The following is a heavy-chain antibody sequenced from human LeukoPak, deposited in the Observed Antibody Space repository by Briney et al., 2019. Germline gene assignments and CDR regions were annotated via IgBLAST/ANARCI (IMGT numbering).Heavy chain of an antibody. CDR1: DDSIRSSSYY. Sequence: SETLSLTCTVSDDSIRSSSYYWGWIRRPPGKGLEWIGSISYSGITYYNPSLKNRVTISRDTSKNQFSLKLSSVTAADTAVYYCARAWHEGANIDYWGQGTLVTVSS. CDR2: ISYSGIT. V-gene: IGHV4-39*01. CDR3: ARAWHEGANIDY. J-gene: IGHJ4*02. D-gene: IGHD1-26*01.